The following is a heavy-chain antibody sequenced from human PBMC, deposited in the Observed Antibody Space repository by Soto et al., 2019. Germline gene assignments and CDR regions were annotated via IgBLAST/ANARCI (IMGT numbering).Heavy chain of an antibody. V-gene: IGHV4-39*01. J-gene: IGHJ5*02. CDR3: ARRERYYGSAGWLDP. D-gene: IGHD3-10*01. CDR1: GGSISSFTYY. Sequence: KTSETLSLTCSVSGGSISSFTYYWGWIRQPPGKGLEWIGTVYYNENTYYNPSLKSRVTITVDTAKNQFSLNLRSVTAADTAMYFCARRERYYGSAGWLDPWGPGTLVTVSS. CDR2: VYYNENT.